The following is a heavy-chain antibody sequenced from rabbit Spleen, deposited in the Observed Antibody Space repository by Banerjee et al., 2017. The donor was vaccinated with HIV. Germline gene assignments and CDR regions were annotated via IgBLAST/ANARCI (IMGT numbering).Heavy chain of an antibody. CDR1: GFSFNRGYD. J-gene: IGHJ4*01. CDR2: IDAGSSSFT. V-gene: IGHV1S40*01. D-gene: IGHD1-1*01. CDR3: ARDLVAVIGWNFNL. Sequence: QSLEESGGGLVKPGASLTLTCKASGFSFNRGYDMCWVRQAPGKGLEWIACIDAGSSSFTYFATWAQGRFTISKISSTTVTLQMTRLTAADTATYFCARDLVAVIGWNFNLWGPGTLVTVS.